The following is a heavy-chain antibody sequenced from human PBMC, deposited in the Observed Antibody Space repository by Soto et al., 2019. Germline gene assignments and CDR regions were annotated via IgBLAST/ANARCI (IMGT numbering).Heavy chain of an antibody. D-gene: IGHD3-22*01. J-gene: IGHJ4*02. CDR1: GGSFNRHT. V-gene: IGHV1-69*01. CDR2: IIPIFGTA. CDR3: ARGWGYDSTDYYYAY. Sequence: QVQLVQSGAEVRKPGSSVSVSCKASGGSFNRHTISWVRQAPGQGLEWMGGIIPIFGTANHAQKFQGRVTSIADESTSTVYMELSSLRSDDTAIYYCARGWGYDSTDYYYAYWGQGTLVIVSS.